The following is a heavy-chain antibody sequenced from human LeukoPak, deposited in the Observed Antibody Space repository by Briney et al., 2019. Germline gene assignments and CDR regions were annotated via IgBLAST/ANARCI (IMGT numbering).Heavy chain of an antibody. D-gene: IGHD2-2*01. J-gene: IGHJ4*02. CDR1: GFTFSNYR. CDR3: AFGSTSFHY. Sequence: GGSLRLSCAASGFTFSNYRMNWVRQAPGKGLEWVSSIMSSTTDIYYADSVKGRFTISRDNAKNSLYLQMNSLRAEDTAVYYCAFGSTSFHYWGQGTLVSVSS. CDR2: IMSSTTDI. V-gene: IGHV3-21*01.